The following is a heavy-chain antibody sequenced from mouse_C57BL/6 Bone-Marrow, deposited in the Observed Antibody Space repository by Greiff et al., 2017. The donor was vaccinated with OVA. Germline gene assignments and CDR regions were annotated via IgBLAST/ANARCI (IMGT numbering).Heavy chain of an antibody. CDR2: IYPGSGNT. CDR1: GYTFTDYY. V-gene: IGHV1-76*01. D-gene: IGHD2-13*01. Sequence: QVQLQQSGAELVRPGASVKLSCKASGYTFTDYYINWVKQRPGQGLEWIARIYPGSGNTYYNEKFKGKATLTAEKSSSTAYMQLSSLTSEDSAVYFCAREGLRYFDVWGTGTTVTVSS. J-gene: IGHJ1*03. CDR3: AREGLRYFDV.